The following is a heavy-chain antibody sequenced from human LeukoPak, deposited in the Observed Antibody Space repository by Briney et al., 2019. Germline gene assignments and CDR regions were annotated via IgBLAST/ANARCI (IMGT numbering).Heavy chain of an antibody. CDR2: IYYSGST. Sequence: SETLSLTCTVSGGSISSYYWSWIRQPPGKGLEWIGYIYYSGSTNYNPSLKSRVTISVDTSKNQFSLKLSSVTAADTAVYYCAGGGGAHEWGQGTLVTVSS. CDR1: GGSISSYY. CDR3: AGGGGAHE. J-gene: IGHJ4*02. D-gene: IGHD3-16*01. V-gene: IGHV4-59*01.